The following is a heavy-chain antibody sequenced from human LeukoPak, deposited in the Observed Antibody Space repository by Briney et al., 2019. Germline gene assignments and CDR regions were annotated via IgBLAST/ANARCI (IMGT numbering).Heavy chain of an antibody. CDR3: TREGYISSALDAFDL. J-gene: IGHJ3*01. D-gene: IGHD5-18*01. CDR1: GGTFSSYA. Sequence: ASVKVSCKASGGTFSSYAISWVRQAPGQGLEWMGGIIPIFGTANYAQKFQGRVTITADESTSTAYMELSSLRAEDTAVYYCTREGYISSALDAFDLWGQGTKVTVSS. CDR2: IIPIFGTA. V-gene: IGHV1-69*13.